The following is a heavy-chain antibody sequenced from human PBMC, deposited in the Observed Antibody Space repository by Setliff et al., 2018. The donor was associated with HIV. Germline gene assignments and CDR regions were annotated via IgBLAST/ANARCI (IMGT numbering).Heavy chain of an antibody. D-gene: IGHD3-10*01. CDR2: ISSSGSYT. CDR1: GFTFSSYE. V-gene: IGHV3-48*03. J-gene: IGHJ3*02. CDR3: ARGGAYGSGSYYAFDI. Sequence: PGGSLRLSCAASGFTFSSYEMNWVRQAPGKGLEWVSYISSSGSYTNYADSVKGRFTISRDNAKNSLYLQMNSLRAEDTAVYYCARGGAYGSGSYYAFDIWGQGTMVT.